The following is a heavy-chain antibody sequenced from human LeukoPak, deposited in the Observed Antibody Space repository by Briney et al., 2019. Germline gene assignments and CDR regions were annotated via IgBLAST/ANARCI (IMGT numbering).Heavy chain of an antibody. V-gene: IGHV3-64*01. CDR3: AKECDYGNTSHMPCY. CDR1: GFTFSNYY. Sequence: GGSLRLSCAASGFTFSNYYMNWVRQAPGEGLEYVSAISGDGTSTYYANFAKGRFTISRETATNTLYLQMNSLRVEDTAVYYCAKECDYGNTSHMPCYWGQGTLVTVSS. D-gene: IGHD4-17*01. J-gene: IGHJ4*02. CDR2: ISGDGTST.